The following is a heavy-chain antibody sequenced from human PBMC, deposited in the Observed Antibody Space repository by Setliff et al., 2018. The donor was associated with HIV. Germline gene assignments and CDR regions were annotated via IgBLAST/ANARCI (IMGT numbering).Heavy chain of an antibody. Sequence: PSETLSLTCTVSGGSISNNSYYWGWVRQPQGKGLELIGNLFYNGNTYYNPSLKSRVTISVDTSKNQFSLNLSSVTAADTAVYYCARWESAQKAFNPWGHGTMVTFSS. J-gene: IGHJ3*01. D-gene: IGHD1-26*01. CDR2: LFYNGNT. CDR3: ARWESAQKAFNP. V-gene: IGHV4-39*01. CDR1: GGSISNNSYY.